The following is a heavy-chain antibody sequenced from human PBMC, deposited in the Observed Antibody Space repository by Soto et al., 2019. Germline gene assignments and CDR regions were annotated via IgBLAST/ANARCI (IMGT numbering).Heavy chain of an antibody. CDR1: GYTFTGYY. V-gene: IGHV1-2*04. Sequence: QVQLVQSGAEVKKPGASVKVSCKASGYTFTGYYMHWVRQAPGQGLEWMGWINPNSGGTNYAQKFQGWVTMTRDTSISTAYMELSRLRSDDTAVYYCARAIRSSSWYGNFDCWGQGTLVTVSS. D-gene: IGHD6-13*01. CDR3: ARAIRSSSWYGNFDC. J-gene: IGHJ4*02. CDR2: INPNSGGT.